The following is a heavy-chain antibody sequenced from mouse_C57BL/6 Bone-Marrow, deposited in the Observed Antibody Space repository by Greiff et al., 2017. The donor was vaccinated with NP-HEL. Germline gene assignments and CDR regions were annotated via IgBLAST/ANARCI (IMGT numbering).Heavy chain of an antibody. CDR1: GYTFTSYW. V-gene: IGHV1-69*01. Sequence: QVQLKQPGAELVMPGASVKLSCKASGYTFTSYWMHWVKQRPGQGLEWIGEIDPSDSYTNYNQKFQGKSTLTVDKSSSTAYMQLSSLTSEDSAVYYCARIIYYDYYWYFDVWGTGTTVTVSS. D-gene: IGHD2-4*01. CDR2: IDPSDSYT. CDR3: ARIIYYDYYWYFDV. J-gene: IGHJ1*03.